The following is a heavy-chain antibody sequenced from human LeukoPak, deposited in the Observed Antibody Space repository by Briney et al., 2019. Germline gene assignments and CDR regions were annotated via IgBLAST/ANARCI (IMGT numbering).Heavy chain of an antibody. J-gene: IGHJ3*02. CDR2: IIPIFGTA. Sequence: SVKVSCKASGGTFSSYAISWVRQAPGQGLEWMGGIIPIFGTANYAQKFQGRVTITTDESTSTAYMELSSLRSEDTAVYYCARELYYGSGIGGAFDIWGQGTMVTVS. CDR1: GGTFSSYA. D-gene: IGHD3-10*01. CDR3: ARELYYGSGIGGAFDI. V-gene: IGHV1-69*05.